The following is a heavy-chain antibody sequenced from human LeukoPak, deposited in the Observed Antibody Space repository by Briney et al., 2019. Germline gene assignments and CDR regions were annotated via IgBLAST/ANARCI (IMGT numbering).Heavy chain of an antibody. Sequence: PGGSLRLSCAASGFTFTSYSINWVRQAPGKGLEWVSSIDTASNTFYADSGKGRFTVSRDNAKTSLDLQMNSLRAEDTAVYYCARTVCSGGSCPHDYWGQGTLVTVSS. CDR2: IDTASNT. J-gene: IGHJ4*02. V-gene: IGHV3-21*01. CDR3: ARTVCSGGSCPHDY. D-gene: IGHD2-15*01. CDR1: GFTFTSYS.